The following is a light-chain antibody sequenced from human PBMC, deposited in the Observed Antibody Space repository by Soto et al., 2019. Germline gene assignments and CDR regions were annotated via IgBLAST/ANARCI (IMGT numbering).Light chain of an antibody. CDR2: EVS. CDR1: SSDDGGYNY. J-gene: IGLJ1*01. CDR3: SSYAGSNNFYG. V-gene: IGLV2-8*01. Sequence: QSALTQPPAASGSPGQSVTISCTGTSSDDGGYNYVSWYQQHPGKAPKLMIYEVSKRPSGVPDRFSGSKSGNTASLTVSGLQAEYEVDYYSSSYAGSNNFYGFLPGTKVTV.